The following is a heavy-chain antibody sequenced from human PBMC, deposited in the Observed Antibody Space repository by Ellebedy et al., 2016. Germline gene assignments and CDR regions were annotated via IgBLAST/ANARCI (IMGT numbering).Heavy chain of an antibody. D-gene: IGHD7-27*01. CDR3: ARDASWPQTGADAFDI. V-gene: IGHV4-59*01. CDR1: GGSISSYY. CDR2: IYYSGSA. J-gene: IGHJ3*02. Sequence: SETLSLTCTVSGGSISSYYWTWIRQPPGKGLQWIGYIYYSGSANYNPSLKSRVTISVDTSKNQFSLKLSSVTAADTAVYYCARDASWPQTGADAFDIWGQGTMVTVSS.